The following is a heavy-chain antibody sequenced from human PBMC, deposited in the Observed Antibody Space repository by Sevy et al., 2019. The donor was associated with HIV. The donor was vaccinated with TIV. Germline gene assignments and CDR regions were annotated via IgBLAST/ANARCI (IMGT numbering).Heavy chain of an antibody. J-gene: IGHJ4*02. CDR1: GFTFSSYW. CDR3: ARPSRTAPTGAFDS. D-gene: IGHD7-27*01. Sequence: GGSLRLSCAASGFTFSSYWMHWVRRAPGKGLVWVSHINSDGTSTSYADSVKGRFTISRDNAKNTVFLQVNSLRAEDTATYYCARPSRTAPTGAFDSWGQGTLVTVSS. CDR2: INSDGTST. V-gene: IGHV3-74*01.